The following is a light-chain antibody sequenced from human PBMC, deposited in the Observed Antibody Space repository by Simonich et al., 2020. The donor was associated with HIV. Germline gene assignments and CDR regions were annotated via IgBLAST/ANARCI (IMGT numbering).Light chain of an antibody. CDR3: QQFYSAPLT. V-gene: IGKV4-1*01. CDR1: QSVLSSSNNKNF. Sequence: DIVMTQSPDPLAVSLGERATINCKSSQSVLSSSNNKNFLTWYQQKPGKPPKRLVYWASTRESGVPDRISGSGSGTDFTLTISSLQAEDVAVYYCQQFYSAPLTFGGGTKVEIK. J-gene: IGKJ4*01. CDR2: WAS.